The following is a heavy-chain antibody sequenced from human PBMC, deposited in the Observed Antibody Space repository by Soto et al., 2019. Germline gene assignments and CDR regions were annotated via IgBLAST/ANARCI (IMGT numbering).Heavy chain of an antibody. CDR3: TTDLPDNWFDP. Sequence: HLMESGGGLVEPGGSLRLSCAASGFIFTNAWLNWVRQAPGKGLEWVGRIKSLSVGGTTDYAASVRGRFTISRDDAKNTVFLQMSSLKIEDKAVYFCTTDLPDNWFDPWGQGTLVTVSS. CDR1: GFIFTNAW. V-gene: IGHV3-15*01. J-gene: IGHJ5*02. CDR2: IKSLSVGGTT.